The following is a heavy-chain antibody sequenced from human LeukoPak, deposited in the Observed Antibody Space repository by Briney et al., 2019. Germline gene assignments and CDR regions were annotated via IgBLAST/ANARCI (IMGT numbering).Heavy chain of an antibody. D-gene: IGHD6-6*01. CDR1: GGSISSYY. CDR3: ARGSSSSGFDY. Sequence: SETLSLTCTVSGGSISSYYCSWIRQPPGKGLEWIGYIYYSGSTNYNPSLKGRVTISVGTSKNQFSLKLSSVTAADTAVYYCARGSSSSGFDYWGQGTLVTVSS. J-gene: IGHJ4*02. CDR2: IYYSGST. V-gene: IGHV4-59*01.